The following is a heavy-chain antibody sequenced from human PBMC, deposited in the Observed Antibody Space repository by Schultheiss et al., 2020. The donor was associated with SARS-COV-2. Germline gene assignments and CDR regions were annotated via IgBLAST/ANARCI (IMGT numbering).Heavy chain of an antibody. CDR3: ASSYDILTGYPFDP. J-gene: IGHJ5*02. V-gene: IGHV4-34*01. D-gene: IGHD3-9*01. CDR1: GFTFSDYY. Sequence: GSLRLSCAASGFTFSDYYMSWVRQAPGKGLEWIGEINHSGSTNYNPSLKSRVTISVDTSKNQFSLKLSSVTAADTAVYYCASSYDILTGYPFDPWGQGTLVTVSS. CDR2: INHSGST.